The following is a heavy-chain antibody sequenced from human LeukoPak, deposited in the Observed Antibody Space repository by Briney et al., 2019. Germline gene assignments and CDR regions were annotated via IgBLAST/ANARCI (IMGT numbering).Heavy chain of an antibody. J-gene: IGHJ5*02. Sequence: ASVKVSCKASGGTFSSYAISWVRQAPGQGLEWMGGIIPIFGTANYAQKFQGRVMITADESTSTAYMELSSLRSEDTAVYYCARERSQENRPYCSSTSCPDWFDPWGQGTLVTVSS. CDR1: GGTFSSYA. V-gene: IGHV1-69*13. CDR2: IIPIFGTA. CDR3: ARERSQENRPYCSSTSCPDWFDP. D-gene: IGHD2-2*01.